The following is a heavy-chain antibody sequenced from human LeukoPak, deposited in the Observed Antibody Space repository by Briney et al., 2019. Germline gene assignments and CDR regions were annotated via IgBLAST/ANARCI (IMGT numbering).Heavy chain of an antibody. J-gene: IGHJ4*02. D-gene: IGHD1-26*01. V-gene: IGHV1-18*01. CDR1: GYSFTSFG. Sequence: ASVKVSCKAFGYSFTSFGINWVRQAPGQGLEWMGWISGYNGDTNYAQKFQGRVTMTTDTSTSTAYMELRSLRSDDTAVYYRARGTWEAAARPYSFDTWGQGTLVTVSS. CDR3: ARGTWEAAARPYSFDT. CDR2: ISGYNGDT.